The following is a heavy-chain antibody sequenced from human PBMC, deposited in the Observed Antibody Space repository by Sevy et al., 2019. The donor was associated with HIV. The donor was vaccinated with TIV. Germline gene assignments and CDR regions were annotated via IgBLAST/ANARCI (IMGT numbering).Heavy chain of an antibody. CDR3: ARAEGVTIFGIDAFDI. J-gene: IGHJ3*02. V-gene: IGHV3-64*01. CDR1: GFTFSSYA. CDR2: ISSNGGST. Sequence: GGSLRLSCAASGFTFSSYAMHWVRQAPGKGLEYVSAISSNGGSTYYANSLKGRFTISRDNSKNTLFLQMGSLRAEDMAVYYCARAEGVTIFGIDAFDIWGQGTMVTFSS. D-gene: IGHD3-3*01.